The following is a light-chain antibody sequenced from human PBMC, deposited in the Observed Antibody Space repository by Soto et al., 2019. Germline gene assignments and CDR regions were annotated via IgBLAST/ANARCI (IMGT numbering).Light chain of an antibody. CDR2: GNS. V-gene: IGLV1-40*01. Sequence: QSVLTQPPSVSGAPGQRVTISCTGRSSNIGAGYDVHWYQQLPGTAPKLLIYGNSNRPSGVPDRFSGSKSGTSASLAITGLQAEDEADYYCQSYDSSLSGSVSGGGTKLTVL. J-gene: IGLJ2*01. CDR3: QSYDSSLSGSV. CDR1: SSNIGAGYD.